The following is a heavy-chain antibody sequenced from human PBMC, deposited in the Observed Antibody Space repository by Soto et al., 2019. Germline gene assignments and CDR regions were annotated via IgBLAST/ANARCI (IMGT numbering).Heavy chain of an antibody. Sequence: GGSLRLSCAASGFTFNSYGIHWVRQAPGKGLELLAVISHDGSKTNYADSVKGRVTISRDNSKDTVYLQMNSLRAEDTAVYYCARHPERIAQIGWFDPWGQGTLVTVSS. CDR3: ARHPERIAQIGWFDP. D-gene: IGHD6-13*01. J-gene: IGHJ5*02. CDR1: GFTFNSYG. CDR2: ISHDGSKT. V-gene: IGHV3-30*03.